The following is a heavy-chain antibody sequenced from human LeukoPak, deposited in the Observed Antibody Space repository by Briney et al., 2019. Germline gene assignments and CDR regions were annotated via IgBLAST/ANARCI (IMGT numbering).Heavy chain of an antibody. CDR2: ISSSGSTI. D-gene: IGHD1-26*01. CDR1: GFTSSDYY. CDR3: ARDDSRMVGAQGSDY. V-gene: IGHV3-11*04. J-gene: IGHJ4*02. Sequence: GGSLRLSCAASGFTSSDYYMSWIRQARGKGLEGVSYISSSGSTIYYADSVKGRFTISRDNAKNSLYLQMNSLRAEDTAVYYCARDDSRMVGAQGSDYWGQGTLVTVSS.